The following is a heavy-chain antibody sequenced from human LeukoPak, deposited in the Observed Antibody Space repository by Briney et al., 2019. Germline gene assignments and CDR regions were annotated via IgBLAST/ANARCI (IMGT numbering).Heavy chain of an antibody. D-gene: IGHD6-19*01. CDR3: SRGSGWLSVY. V-gene: IGHV3-49*03. Sequence: GALRLSCTASGFTFGDYLMSWFRQAPGKGLEWIGFISGGTTEYAASVKSRFTISRDDSTSIAYLQMNSLTTEDTAVYYCSRGSGWLSVYWGQGTLVTVSS. CDR2: ISGGTT. CDR1: GFTFGDYL. J-gene: IGHJ4*02.